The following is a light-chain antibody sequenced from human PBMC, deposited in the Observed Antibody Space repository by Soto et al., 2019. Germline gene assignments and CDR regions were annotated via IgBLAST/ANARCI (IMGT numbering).Light chain of an antibody. CDR2: GAS. V-gene: IGKV3-15*01. CDR1: QSVGIN. Sequence: EIVMTHSPATLSVSPGEGATLSCRASQSVGINLAWYQQKPGQAPRVVVYGASTRATGIPARFSGSGSGTEFTLTISSLQPDDFATYYSQHYNSYSEAFGQGTKVDIK. CDR3: QHYNSYSEA. J-gene: IGKJ1*01.